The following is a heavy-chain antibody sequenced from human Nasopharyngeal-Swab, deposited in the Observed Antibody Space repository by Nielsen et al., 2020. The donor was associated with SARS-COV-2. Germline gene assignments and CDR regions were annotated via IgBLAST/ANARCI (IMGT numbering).Heavy chain of an antibody. CDR2: ISSSSSYI. J-gene: IGHJ4*02. V-gene: IGHV3-21*01. CDR1: GFTFSSYS. D-gene: IGHD3-22*01. CDR3: ARDYYDSSGSFDY. Sequence: GGSLRLSCAASGFTFSSYSMNWVRQAPGKGLEWVSSISSSSSYIYYADSVKGRFTISRDNAKNSLYPQMNSLRAEDTAVYYCARDYYDSSGSFDYWGQGTLVTVSS.